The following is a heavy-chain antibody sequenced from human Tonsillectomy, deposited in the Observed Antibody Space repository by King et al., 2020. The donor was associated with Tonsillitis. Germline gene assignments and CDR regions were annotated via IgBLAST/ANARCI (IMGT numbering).Heavy chain of an antibody. V-gene: IGHV3-33*05. CDR3: ARWHGDYEDYFDY. D-gene: IGHD4-17*01. CDR1: GFIFSNYG. J-gene: IGHJ4*02. Sequence: VQLVESGGGVVQPGRSLLLSCAASGFIFSNYGMHWVRQAPDKGLEWVAVISFDGSNKYYADSVKGRFSISRDNSKNTLYLQMNSLRAEDTAVYYCARWHGDYEDYFDYWGQGTLVTVSS. CDR2: ISFDGSNK.